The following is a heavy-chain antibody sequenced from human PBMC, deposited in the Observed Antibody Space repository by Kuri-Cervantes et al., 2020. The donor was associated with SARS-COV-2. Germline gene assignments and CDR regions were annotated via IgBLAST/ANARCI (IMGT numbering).Heavy chain of an antibody. CDR3: ARGPDTAMVPGYFDY. CDR1: GGTFSSYA. V-gene: IGHV1-69*10. J-gene: IGHJ4*02. CDR2: IIPILGTA. Sequence: SVKVSCKASGGTFSSYAISWVRQAPGQGLEWMGGIIPILGTANYAQKFQGRVTITADKSTSTAYMELSSLRSEDTAVYYCARGPDTAMVPGYFDYWGQGTLVTVSS. D-gene: IGHD5-18*01.